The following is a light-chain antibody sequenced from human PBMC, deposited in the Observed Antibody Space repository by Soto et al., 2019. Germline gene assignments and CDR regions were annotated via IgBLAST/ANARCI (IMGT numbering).Light chain of an antibody. CDR3: QQYNNWPKT. Sequence: EIAMTQSPATLSVSPGERATLSCRASQSVSSNLAWYQQKPGQAPRLLIYGASTRAAGIPARFSGSGSGTKFTLTISSLQSEDFAVYYCQQYNNWPKTFGQGTKVEIK. J-gene: IGKJ1*01. V-gene: IGKV3-15*01. CDR1: QSVSSN. CDR2: GAS.